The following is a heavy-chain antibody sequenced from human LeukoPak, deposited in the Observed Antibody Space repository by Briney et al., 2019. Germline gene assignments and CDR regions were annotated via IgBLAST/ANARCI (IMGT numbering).Heavy chain of an antibody. CDR1: GFTFSSYA. D-gene: IGHD6-13*01. CDR3: AKGDQQYSSSWYGDAFDI. CDR2: ISGSGGST. Sequence: PGGSLRLSCAASGFTFSSYAMSWVRRAPGKGLEWVSAISGSGGSTYYADSVKGRFTISRDNSKNTLYLQMNSLRAEDTAVYYCAKGDQQYSSSWYGDAFDIWGQGTMVTVSS. V-gene: IGHV3-23*01. J-gene: IGHJ3*02.